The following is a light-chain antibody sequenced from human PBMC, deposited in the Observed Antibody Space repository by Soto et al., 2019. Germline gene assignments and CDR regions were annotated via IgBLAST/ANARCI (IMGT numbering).Light chain of an antibody. CDR2: EGS. V-gene: IGLV2-23*01. CDR1: SSDVGSYNL. CDR3: CSYAGSTTFYV. J-gene: IGLJ1*01. Sequence: QSVLTQPASVSGSPGQSITISCTGTSSDVGSYNLVSWYQQHPGKAPKLMIFEGSKRPSGVSNRFSASKSGTTASLTISGLQAEDEADYYCCSYAGSTTFYVFGAGTKVTVL.